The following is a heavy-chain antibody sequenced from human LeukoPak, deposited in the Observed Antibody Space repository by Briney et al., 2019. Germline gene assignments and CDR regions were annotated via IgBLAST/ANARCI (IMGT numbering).Heavy chain of an antibody. Sequence: LETLSLTCTVSGGSISSYYWSWIRQPPGKGLEWIGYIYYSGSTNYNPSLKSRVTISVDTSKNQFSLKLSSVTAADTAVYYCAGSGGLSNQGAVFDYWGQGTLVTVSS. CDR1: GGSISSYY. V-gene: IGHV4-59*01. J-gene: IGHJ4*02. CDR2: IYYSGST. D-gene: IGHD3-10*01. CDR3: AGSGGLSNQGAVFDY.